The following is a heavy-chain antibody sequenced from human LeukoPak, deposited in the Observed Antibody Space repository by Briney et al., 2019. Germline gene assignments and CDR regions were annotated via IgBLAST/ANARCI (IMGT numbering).Heavy chain of an antibody. CDR2: ISGSGGST. D-gene: IGHD1-26*01. J-gene: IGHJ3*02. Sequence: PGGSLRLSCAASGFTFTTYAMNWVRQAPGRGLEWVSAISGSGGSTYYADSVKGRFTISRDNSKNTLYLQMNSLRAEDTAVYYCARDLREHGVFDIWGQGTMVTVSS. V-gene: IGHV3-23*01. CDR1: GFTFTTYA. CDR3: ARDLREHGVFDI.